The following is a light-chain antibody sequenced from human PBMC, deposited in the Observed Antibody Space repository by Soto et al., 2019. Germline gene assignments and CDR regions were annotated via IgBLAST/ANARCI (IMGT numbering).Light chain of an antibody. Sequence: QPVLTQPPSASSTPGQTVTISCSGSTSNIGTFYVYWYQHLPGTAPKLLIYLGDQRASGVSDRFSGSKSGTSASLAINGLQSDDEADYYCAAWDDNLNAYVFGSGTKLTVL. J-gene: IGLJ1*01. CDR2: LGD. CDR3: AAWDDNLNAYV. V-gene: IGLV1-47*02. CDR1: TSNIGTFY.